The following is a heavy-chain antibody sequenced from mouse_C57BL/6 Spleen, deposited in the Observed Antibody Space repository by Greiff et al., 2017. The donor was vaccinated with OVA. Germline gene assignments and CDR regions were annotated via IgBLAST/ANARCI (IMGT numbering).Heavy chain of an antibody. V-gene: IGHV5-9-1*02. D-gene: IGHD1-1*01. J-gene: IGHJ3*01. CDR2: ISSGGDYI. CDR1: GFTFSSYA. Sequence: EVHLVESGEGLVKPGGSLKLSCAASGFTFSSYAMSWVRQTPEKRLEWVAYISSGGDYIYYADTVKGRFTISRDNARNTLYLQMSSLKSEDTAMYYCTRDRTTGSPSWFAYWGQGTLVTVSA. CDR3: TRDRTTGSPSWFAY.